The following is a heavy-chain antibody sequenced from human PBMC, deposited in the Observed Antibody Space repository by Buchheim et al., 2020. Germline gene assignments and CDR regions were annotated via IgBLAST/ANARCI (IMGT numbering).Heavy chain of an antibody. J-gene: IGHJ5*02. CDR2: MYQTGST. D-gene: IGHD3-22*01. CDR3: ARGSLNYFDTSGLRGAWFDP. CDR1: GDSISSGGYF. V-gene: IGHV4-30-2*01. Sequence: QLQLQESGSGLVKPSQTLSLTCAVSGDSISSGGYFWSWIRQPPGKGLEWIGYMYQTGSTYYNPSLKSRVSIYVARSKNQFSLKLTSVTAADTAVYYCARGSLNYFDTSGLRGAWFDPWGQGTL.